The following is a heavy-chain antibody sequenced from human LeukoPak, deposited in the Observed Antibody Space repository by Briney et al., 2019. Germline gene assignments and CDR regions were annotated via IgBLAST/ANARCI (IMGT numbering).Heavy chain of an antibody. J-gene: IGHJ6*02. D-gene: IGHD2-15*01. CDR1: GFTFSHFA. CDR3: ARDLQVCSGGSCYSNYYYGMDV. V-gene: IGHV3-21*01. Sequence: PGGSLRLSCAASGFTFSHFAMAWVRQAPGKGLEWLLSLGGSAGDTYFADSVKGRFTISRDNAKNSLYLQMNSLRAEDTAVYYCARDLQVCSGGSCYSNYYYGMDVWGQGTTVTVSS. CDR2: LGGSAGDT.